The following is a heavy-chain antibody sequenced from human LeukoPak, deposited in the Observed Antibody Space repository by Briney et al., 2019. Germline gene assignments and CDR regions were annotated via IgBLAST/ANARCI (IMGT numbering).Heavy chain of an antibody. V-gene: IGHV4-39*01. Sequence: SETLSLTCTVSGVSISSSNSYWGWIRQPPGKGLEWIGSIYYSGNTYYNASLKSQVSISIDTSKNQFSLKLTSVTAADTAVYYCARQTGSGLFILPGGQGTLITVSS. CDR1: GVSISSSNSY. D-gene: IGHD3/OR15-3a*01. J-gene: IGHJ4*02. CDR2: IYYSGNT. CDR3: ARQTGSGLFILP.